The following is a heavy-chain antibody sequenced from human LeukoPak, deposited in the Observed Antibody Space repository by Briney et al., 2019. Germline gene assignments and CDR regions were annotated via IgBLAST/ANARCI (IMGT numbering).Heavy chain of an antibody. D-gene: IGHD3-10*01. CDR2: ISAYNGNT. V-gene: IGHV1-18*01. Sequence: GASVKVSCKASGYTFTSYGISWVRQAPGQGLEWMGWISAYNGNTNYAQKLQGRVTMTTDTSTSTAYMELRNLRSDDTAVYYCARQRFGELDDYYYGMDVWGQGTTVTVSS. CDR3: ARQRFGELDDYYYGMDV. CDR1: GYTFTSYG. J-gene: IGHJ6*02.